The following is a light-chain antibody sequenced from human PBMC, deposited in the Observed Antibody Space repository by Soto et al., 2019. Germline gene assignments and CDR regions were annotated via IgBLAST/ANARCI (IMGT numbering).Light chain of an antibody. J-gene: IGLJ2*01. V-gene: IGLV4-60*03. CDR2: LERSGSY. CDR1: SGHSSYI. Sequence: QLVLTQSSSASASLGSSVKLTCTLSSGHSSYIIAWHQQQPGKAPRYLMKLERSGSYNKGSGVPDRFSGSSSGADRYLTISNLQSEDEAEYYCETWDSNTRVFGGGTKLTVL. CDR3: ETWDSNTRV.